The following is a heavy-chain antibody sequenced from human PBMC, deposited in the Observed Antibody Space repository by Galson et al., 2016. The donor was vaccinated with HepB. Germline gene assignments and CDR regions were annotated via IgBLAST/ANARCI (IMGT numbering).Heavy chain of an antibody. D-gene: IGHD6-13*01. Sequence: VRQMPGKGLEWMGIIYPDDSDTKYSPAFQGQVTISADKSINTAFLHWRNLKASDTAKYFCARSQSSSWYFQGVYWGQGTLVTVYS. CDR2: IYPDDSDT. CDR3: ARSQSSSWYFQGVY. V-gene: IGHV5-51*01. J-gene: IGHJ4*02.